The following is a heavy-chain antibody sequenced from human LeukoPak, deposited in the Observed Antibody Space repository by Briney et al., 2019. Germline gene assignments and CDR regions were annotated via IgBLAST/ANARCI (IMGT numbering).Heavy chain of an antibody. J-gene: IGHJ5*02. CDR3: AREERSGWYNWFDP. CDR2: ISSSGSTI. D-gene: IGHD6-19*01. Sequence: GGSLRLSCAASGFTFSDYYMSWIRQAPGKGLEWVSYISSSGSTIYYADSVKGRFTISRDNAKNSLYLQMNSLRAEDTAVYYCAREERSGWYNWFDPWGQGTLVTVSS. V-gene: IGHV3-11*01. CDR1: GFTFSDYY.